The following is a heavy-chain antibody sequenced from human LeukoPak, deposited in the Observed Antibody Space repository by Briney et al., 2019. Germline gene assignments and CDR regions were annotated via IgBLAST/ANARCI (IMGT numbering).Heavy chain of an antibody. D-gene: IGHD3-3*01. Sequence: PGGSLRLSCAASGFTSSSYAMSWVRQAPGKGLEWVSAISGSGGSTYYADSVKGRFTISRDNSKNTLYLQMNSLRAEDTAVYYCAKDRRSGYYTYDAFDIWGQGTMVTVSS. J-gene: IGHJ3*02. V-gene: IGHV3-23*01. CDR1: GFTSSSYA. CDR3: AKDRRSGYYTYDAFDI. CDR2: ISGSGGST.